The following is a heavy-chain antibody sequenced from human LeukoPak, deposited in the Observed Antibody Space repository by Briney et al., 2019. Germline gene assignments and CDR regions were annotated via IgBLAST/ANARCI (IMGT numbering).Heavy chain of an antibody. V-gene: IGHV3-21*01. J-gene: IGHJ6*03. CDR3: ARDPYSGSYGDYYYYYMDV. CDR2: ITSSSSYI. CDR1: GFTFSSYN. D-gene: IGHD1-26*01. Sequence: GGSLRLSCAASGFTFSSYNMNWVRQAPGKGLEWVASITSSSSYIYYADSVKGRFTISRDNAKNSLYLQMNSLRAEDTAVYYCARDPYSGSYGDYYYYYMDVWGKGTTVTISS.